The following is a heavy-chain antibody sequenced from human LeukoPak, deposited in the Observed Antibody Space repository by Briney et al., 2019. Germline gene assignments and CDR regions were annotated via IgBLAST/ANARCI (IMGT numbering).Heavy chain of an antibody. Sequence: PGGSLRLSCAASGFTFDDYAMHWVRQAPGKGLEWVSGISWNSGSIGYADSVKGRFTISRDNAKNSLYLQMNSLRAEDTALYYCAREAYYYDSSGYYWWAYYFDYWGQGTLVTVSS. D-gene: IGHD3-22*01. V-gene: IGHV3-9*01. CDR3: AREAYYYDSSGYYWWAYYFDY. J-gene: IGHJ4*02. CDR1: GFTFDDYA. CDR2: ISWNSGSI.